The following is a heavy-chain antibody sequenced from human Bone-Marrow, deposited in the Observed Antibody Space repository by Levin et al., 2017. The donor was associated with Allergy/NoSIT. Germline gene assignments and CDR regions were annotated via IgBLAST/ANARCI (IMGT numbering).Heavy chain of an antibody. D-gene: IGHD3-10*01. CDR3: ARDSMVRGPDGLDV. V-gene: IGHV3-21*05. Sequence: GGSLRLSCSASEFRFHSHAMNWVRQAPGKGLEWLAYINSGGDEIYYADTVRGRFTISRDNTKNSLSLQMNSLRGDDTATYYCARDSMVRGPDGLDVWGQGTTVIVSS. CDR2: INSGGDEI. CDR1: EFRFHSHA. J-gene: IGHJ6*02.